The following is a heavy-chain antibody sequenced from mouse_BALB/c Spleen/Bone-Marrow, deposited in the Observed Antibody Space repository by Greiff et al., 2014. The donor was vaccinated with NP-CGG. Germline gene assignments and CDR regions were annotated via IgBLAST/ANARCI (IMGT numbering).Heavy chain of an antibody. CDR1: GYTFTDYS. Sequence: QVPLQQSGPELVRPGVSGKISCKGSGYTFTDYSMHWVKQSHAKSLEWIGVINTSSGDANYNQKFKGKATMTVDKSSSTAYMELARLTSEDSAIYYCARDYGSSHFDHWGQGSTLTVSS. CDR2: INTSSGDA. J-gene: IGHJ2*01. V-gene: IGHV1-67*01. CDR3: ARDYGSSHFDH. D-gene: IGHD1-1*01.